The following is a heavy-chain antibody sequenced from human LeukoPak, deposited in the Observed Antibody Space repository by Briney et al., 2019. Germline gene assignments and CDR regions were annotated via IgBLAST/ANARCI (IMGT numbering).Heavy chain of an antibody. CDR1: GFTFSSYS. V-gene: IGHV3-21*01. CDR3: ASGDSSGYYTACDY. Sequence: GGSLRLSCAASGFTFSSYSMNWVRQAPGKGLEWVSSIMSISRYIYYADSVKGRFTISRDNAKNSLYLQMNSLRAEDTAVYYCASGDSSGYYTACDYWGQGTLVTVSS. CDR2: IMSISRYI. J-gene: IGHJ4*02. D-gene: IGHD3-22*01.